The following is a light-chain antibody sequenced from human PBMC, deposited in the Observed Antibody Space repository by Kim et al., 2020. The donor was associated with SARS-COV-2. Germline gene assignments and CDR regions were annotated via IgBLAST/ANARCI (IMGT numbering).Light chain of an antibody. CDR3: QARDSSTFYV. CDR2: HDS. CDR1: KLGDKY. J-gene: IGLJ1*01. Sequence: SYELTQPPSVSVSPGQTASITCSGDKLGDKYACWYQQKPGQSPVLVIYHDSKRPSGIPERFSGSNSGNTATLTISGTQAMDEADYYCQARDSSTFYVFGT. V-gene: IGLV3-1*01.